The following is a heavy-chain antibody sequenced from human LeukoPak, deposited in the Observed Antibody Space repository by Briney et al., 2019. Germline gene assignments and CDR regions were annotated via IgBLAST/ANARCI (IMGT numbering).Heavy chain of an antibody. V-gene: IGHV1-69*04. J-gene: IGHJ4*02. CDR1: GGTFSSYA. CDR3: AREEAYYYDSSGYWYFDY. Sequence: ASVKVSCKASGGTFSSYAISWVRQAPGQGLEWMGRIIPILGIANYAQKFQGRVTITADKSTSIAYMELSSLRSEDTAVYYCAREEAYYYDSSGYWYFDYWGQGTLVPSPQ. D-gene: IGHD3-22*01. CDR2: IIPILGIA.